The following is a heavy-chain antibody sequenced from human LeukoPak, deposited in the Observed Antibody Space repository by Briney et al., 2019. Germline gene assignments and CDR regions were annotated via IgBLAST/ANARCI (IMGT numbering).Heavy chain of an antibody. J-gene: IGHJ6*02. V-gene: IGHV3-30*18. CDR2: ISYDGSNR. CDR3: ANDYSNYYSYGMDV. Sequence: GGSLRLSCVASGFTFSSYGMHWVRQAPGKGLEWVAVISYDGSNRDYADSLKGRFTISRDNSKNTLYLQMNSLRAADTAVYYCANDYSNYYSYGMDVWGQGTTVTVSS. CDR1: GFTFSSYG. D-gene: IGHD4-11*01.